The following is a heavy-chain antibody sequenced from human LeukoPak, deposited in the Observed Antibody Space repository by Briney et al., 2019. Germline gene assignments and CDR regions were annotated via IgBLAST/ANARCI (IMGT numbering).Heavy chain of an antibody. CDR3: AGSRRRRGFDY. Sequence: SETLSLTCTVSGGSISSSSYSWGWIRQPPGKGLEWIGSIYYSGSTYYNPSLKSRVTISVDTSKNQFSLKLSSVTAADTAVYYCAGSRRRRGFDYWGQGTLVTVSS. CDR1: GGSISSSSYS. J-gene: IGHJ4*02. V-gene: IGHV4-39*01. D-gene: IGHD3-10*01. CDR2: IYYSGST.